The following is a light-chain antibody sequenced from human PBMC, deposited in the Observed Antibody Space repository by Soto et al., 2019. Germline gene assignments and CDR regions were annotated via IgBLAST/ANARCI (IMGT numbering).Light chain of an antibody. V-gene: IGKV3-15*01. CDR3: QKYNNWRRT. Sequence: VMTQSPVTLSLYPGDNVTLSCRASQSISNDLAWYQQTTGQAPRILIFHKVNRATGVPDRFSGSGSGTELNLTISRLQSEDYAVYFCQKYNNWRRTCGQGTKVDIK. CDR2: HKV. CDR1: QSISND. J-gene: IGKJ1*01.